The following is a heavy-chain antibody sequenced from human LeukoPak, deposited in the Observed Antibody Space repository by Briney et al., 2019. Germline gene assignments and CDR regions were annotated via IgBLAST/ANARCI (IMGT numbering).Heavy chain of an antibody. CDR3: PREGSLYDSGNYYLSWFDP. V-gene: IGHV1-18*01. CDR2: ISAYNGDT. D-gene: IGHD3-22*01. Sequence: ASVKVSCKTSGYTFNSYGTAWVRQAPGQGLEWLGWISAYNGDTNYAQNLQHRFTMTTDTSTTTAYMELRSLRSDDTAVYHCPREGSLYDSGNYYLSWFDPWGQGTLVTVSS. CDR1: GYTFNSYG. J-gene: IGHJ5*02.